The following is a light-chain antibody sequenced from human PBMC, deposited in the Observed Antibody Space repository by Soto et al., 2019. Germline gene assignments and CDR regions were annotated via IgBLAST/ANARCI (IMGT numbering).Light chain of an antibody. V-gene: IGLV1-40*01. CDR1: SSNIGAAYD. J-gene: IGLJ3*02. CDR2: GNN. CDR3: QSYDSSPSGWV. Sequence: QSVLTQPPSVSGAPGQKVTISCTRSSSNIGAAYDVHWYQHLPGTAPKLLIYGNNNRPSGVPDRFSGSKSGTSASLAITGLQAEDDADYYCQSYDSSPSGWVFGGGTKLTVL.